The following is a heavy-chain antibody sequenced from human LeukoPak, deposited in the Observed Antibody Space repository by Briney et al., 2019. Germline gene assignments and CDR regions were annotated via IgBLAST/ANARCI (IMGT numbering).Heavy chain of an antibody. J-gene: IGHJ4*02. CDR1: RFTVSSNY. CDR2: IYSGGST. CDR3: AREQQLVLGFDY. Sequence: GGSLRLSCAASRFTVSSNYMSWVRQAPGKGLEWVSVIYSGGSTYYADSVKGRFTISRDNSKNTLYPQMNSLRAEDTAVYYCAREQQLVLGFDYWGQGTLVTVSS. D-gene: IGHD6-13*01. V-gene: IGHV3-66*01.